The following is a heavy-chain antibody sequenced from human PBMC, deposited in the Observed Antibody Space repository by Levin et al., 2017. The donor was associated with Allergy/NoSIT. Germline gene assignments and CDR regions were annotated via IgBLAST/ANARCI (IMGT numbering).Heavy chain of an antibody. J-gene: IGHJ4*02. D-gene: IGHD4-17*01. CDR2: ISHSGNT. Sequence: SSETLSLTCTVSGVSIGSGDYYWNWIRRHPGTGLEWIGYISHSGNTNYNPSLKSRVGISTDTPKNQFALTLSSVTAAHTAAYYCARAEVNGFGDYVHDNWGQGALVTVSS. CDR1: GVSIGSGDYY. CDR3: ARAEVNGFGDYVHDN. V-gene: IGHV4-31*03.